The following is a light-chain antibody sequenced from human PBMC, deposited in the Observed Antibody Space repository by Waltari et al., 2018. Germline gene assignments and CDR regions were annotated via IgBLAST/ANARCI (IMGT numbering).Light chain of an antibody. CDR1: QRVGAN. CDR3: HQYDDWPHT. Sequence: ETVMTQSPATLSVSPGDRVSLSCRASQRVGANLAWYQQKRGQAPRLIVYGAYTRDTGVPSRFSARGAGIQFTLTISSLQSEDFGVYYCHQYDDWPHTFGPGTRVEIK. V-gene: IGKV3-15*01. J-gene: IGKJ3*01. CDR2: GAY.